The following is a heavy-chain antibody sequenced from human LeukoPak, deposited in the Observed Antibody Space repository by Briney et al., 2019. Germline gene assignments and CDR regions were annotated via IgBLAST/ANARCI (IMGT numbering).Heavy chain of an antibody. V-gene: IGHV4-59*01. CDR2: IYYSGST. CDR1: GGSISSYY. J-gene: IGHJ4*02. CDR3: ARAPKPCSGGSCYSGFGYFDY. Sequence: PSETLSLTCAVYGGSISSYYWSWIRQPPGKGLEWIGYIYYSGSTNYNPSLKSRVTISVDTSKNQFSLKLSSVTAADTAVYYCARAPKPCSGGSCYSGFGYFDYWGQGTLVTVSS. D-gene: IGHD2-15*01.